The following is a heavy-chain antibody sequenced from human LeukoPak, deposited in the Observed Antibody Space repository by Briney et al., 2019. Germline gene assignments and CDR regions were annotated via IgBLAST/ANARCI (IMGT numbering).Heavy chain of an antibody. CDR2: IKHDGSEE. CDR3: AIVVVNIGYY. CDR1: GFTFSSYG. V-gene: IGHV3-7*01. Sequence: GGSLRLSCAASGFTFSSYGMSWVRQAPGKGLEWVANIKHDGSEEYYVGSVKGRFTISRDNAKNPLYLQMNSLRAEDSAVYYCAIVVVNIGYYWGQGTLVTVSS. D-gene: IGHD2-21*01. J-gene: IGHJ4*02.